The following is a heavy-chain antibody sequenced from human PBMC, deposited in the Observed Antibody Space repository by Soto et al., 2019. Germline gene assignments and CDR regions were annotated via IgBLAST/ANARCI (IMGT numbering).Heavy chain of an antibody. V-gene: IGHV4-31*03. CDR3: ARGGEGPGPGSPFFDY. CDR2: IYYSGST. D-gene: IGHD3-10*01. CDR1: GCSISSGGYY. J-gene: IGHJ4*02. Sequence: QVQLQESGPGLVTPSQTLSLTCTVSGCSISSGGYYWSWIRQHPGKGLEWIGYIYYSGSTYYNPSLKSRVTISVDTSKNQFSMKLSSVTAAATAVYYCARGGEGPGPGSPFFDYWGQGTLVTVS.